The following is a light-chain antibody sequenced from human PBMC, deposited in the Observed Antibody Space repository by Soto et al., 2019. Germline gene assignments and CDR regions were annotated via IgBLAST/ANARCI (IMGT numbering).Light chain of an antibody. CDR1: QSISSW. CDR2: KAS. CDR3: QQYNSYSWT. J-gene: IGKJ1*01. V-gene: IGKV1-5*03. Sequence: DMQMTHSPSTLSASVGDRVTITCRASQSISSWLAWYQQKPGKAPKLLIYKASSLESGVPSRFSGSGSGTEFTLTISSLQPDDFASYYCQQYNSYSWTFGQGTKVEIK.